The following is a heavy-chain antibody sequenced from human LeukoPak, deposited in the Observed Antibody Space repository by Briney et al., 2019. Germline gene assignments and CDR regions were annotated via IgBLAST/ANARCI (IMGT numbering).Heavy chain of an antibody. CDR3: AKSTRTTHYYGMDV. D-gene: IGHD1-7*01. CDR2: INHSGST. Sequence: SETLSLTCAVYGGSFSGYYWSWIRQPPGKGLEWIGEINHSGSTNYNPSLKSRVTISVDTSKNQFSLKLSSVTAADTAVYYCAKSTRTTHYYGMDVWGQGTTVTVSS. CDR1: GGSFSGYY. V-gene: IGHV4-34*01. J-gene: IGHJ6*02.